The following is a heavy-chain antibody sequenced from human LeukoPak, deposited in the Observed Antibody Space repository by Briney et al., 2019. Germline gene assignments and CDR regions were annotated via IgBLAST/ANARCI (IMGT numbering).Heavy chain of an antibody. Sequence: AGGSLRLSCAASGFTFSSYSMNWVRQAPGKGLEWVSVIYSGGSTYYADSVKGRFTISRDNSKNTLYLQMNSLRAEDTAVYYCAKGATYGDYALDYWGQGTLVTVSS. CDR1: GFTFSSYS. V-gene: IGHV3-66*01. D-gene: IGHD4-17*01. J-gene: IGHJ4*02. CDR3: AKGATYGDYALDY. CDR2: IYSGGST.